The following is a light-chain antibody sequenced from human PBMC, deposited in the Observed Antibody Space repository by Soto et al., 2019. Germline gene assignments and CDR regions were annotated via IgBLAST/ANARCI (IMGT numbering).Light chain of an antibody. Sequence: QSALTQPRSVSGSPGQSVTISCTGTSLDVGGFGYVSWYQQHPGKAPTLIIYDVTQRPSGVPDRFSGFKSGNTASLTISGLDPGDEADYYCCSYAGIYTYVFGTGTKLTVL. V-gene: IGLV2-11*01. CDR1: SLDVGGFGY. CDR2: DVT. CDR3: CSYAGIYTYV. J-gene: IGLJ1*01.